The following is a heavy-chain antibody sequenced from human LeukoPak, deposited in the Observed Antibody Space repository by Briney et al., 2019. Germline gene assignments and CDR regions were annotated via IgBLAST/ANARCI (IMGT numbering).Heavy chain of an antibody. D-gene: IGHD3-16*01. CDR2: IGYDGVNK. V-gene: IGHV3-30*14. CDR1: GFTFSSYP. Sequence: GGSLRLSCAASGFTFSSYPMHWVRQAPGKGLEWVAVIGYDGVNKFYTDSVKGRFTISRDDSKNTLYLQMDSLRPEDTALYYCARDFLGGAPDYFDQWGQGTLVTVSS. CDR3: ARDFLGGAPDYFDQ. J-gene: IGHJ4*02.